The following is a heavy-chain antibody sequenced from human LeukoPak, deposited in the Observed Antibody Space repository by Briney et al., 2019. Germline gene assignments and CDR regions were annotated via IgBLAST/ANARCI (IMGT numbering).Heavy chain of an antibody. Sequence: GGSLRLSCAASGFTVSSNYMSWVRQAPGKGLEWVSVIYSGGSTYYADSVKGRFTISRDNSKTTLYLQMNSLRAEDTAVYYCAREGYYDSSGQFDYWGQGTLVTVSS. CDR2: IYSGGST. CDR3: AREGYYDSSGQFDY. V-gene: IGHV3-66*01. D-gene: IGHD3-22*01. CDR1: GFTVSSNY. J-gene: IGHJ4*02.